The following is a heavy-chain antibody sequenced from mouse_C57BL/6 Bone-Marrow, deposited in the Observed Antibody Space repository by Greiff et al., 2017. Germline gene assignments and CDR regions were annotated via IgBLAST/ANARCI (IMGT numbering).Heavy chain of an antibody. D-gene: IGHD4-1*01. J-gene: IGHJ2*01. CDR3: ARPLGDY. CDR1: GFTFSDYG. CDR2: ISSGSSTI. V-gene: IGHV5-17*01. Sequence: EVKLMESGGGLVKPGGSLKLSCAASGFTFSDYGMHWVRQAPEKGLEWVAYISSGSSTIYYADTVKGRFTISRNNAKNTLFLQMTSLRSEDTAMYYCARPLGDYGGQGTTRTVSS.